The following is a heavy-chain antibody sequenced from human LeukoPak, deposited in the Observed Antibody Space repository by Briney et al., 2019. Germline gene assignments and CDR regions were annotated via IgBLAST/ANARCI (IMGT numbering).Heavy chain of an antibody. J-gene: IGHJ4*02. CDR1: GGSISSSSYY. V-gene: IGHV4-39*07. CDR3: ARPNDLQLWPYFDY. Sequence: PSETLSLTCTVSGGSISSSSYYWGWIRQPPGKGLEWIGSIYYSGSTNYNPSLKSRVTISVDTSKNQFSLKLSSVTAADTAVYYCARPNDLQLWPYFDYWGQETLVTVSS. D-gene: IGHD5-18*01. CDR2: IYYSGST.